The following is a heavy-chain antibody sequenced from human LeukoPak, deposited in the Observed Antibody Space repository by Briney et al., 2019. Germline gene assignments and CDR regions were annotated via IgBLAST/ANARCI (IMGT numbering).Heavy chain of an antibody. V-gene: IGHV4-34*01. CDR2: INHSGST. CDR3: ARGFDYGQRYYYYGMDV. CDR1: GGSFSGYY. J-gene: IGHJ6*02. D-gene: IGHD4-17*01. Sequence: SETLSLTCAVYGGSFSGYYWSWIRQPPGKGLEWIGEINHSGSTNCNPSLKSRVTISVDTSKNQFSLKLSSVTAADTAVYYCARGFDYGQRYYYYGMDVWGQGTTVTVSS.